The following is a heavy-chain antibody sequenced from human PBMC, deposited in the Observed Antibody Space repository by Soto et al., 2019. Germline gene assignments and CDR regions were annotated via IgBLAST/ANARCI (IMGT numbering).Heavy chain of an antibody. Sequence: GSLRLSCAASGFTFSSYSMNWVRQAPGKGLEWVSSISSSSSYIYYADSVKGRFTISRDNAKNSLYLQMNSLRAEDTAVYYCAPYYDFWSGYHVDYWGQGTLVTVSS. J-gene: IGHJ4*02. CDR1: GFTFSSYS. CDR2: ISSSSSYI. D-gene: IGHD3-3*01. V-gene: IGHV3-21*01. CDR3: APYYDFWSGYHVDY.